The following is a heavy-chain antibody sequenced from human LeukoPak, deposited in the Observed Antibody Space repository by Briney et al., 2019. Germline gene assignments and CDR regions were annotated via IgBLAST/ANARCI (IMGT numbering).Heavy chain of an antibody. D-gene: IGHD1-14*01. CDR1: GFTFSSYA. CDR3: ARRTRGSPGKNAFDI. Sequence: GGSLRLSCAASGFTFSSYAVSWVRQAPGKGLEWVSAISGSGGSTYYADSVKGRFTISRDNSKNTLYLQMNSLRAEDTAVYYCARRTRGSPGKNAFDIWGQGTMVTVSS. CDR2: ISGSGGST. J-gene: IGHJ3*02. V-gene: IGHV3-23*01.